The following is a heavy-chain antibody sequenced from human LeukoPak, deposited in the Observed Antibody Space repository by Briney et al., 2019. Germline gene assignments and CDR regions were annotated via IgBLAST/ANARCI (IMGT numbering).Heavy chain of an antibody. CDR3: ASVDTSMARYFNL. CDR1: GYSVSNHYY. J-gene: IGHJ2*01. Sequence: PSETLTLTCAVSGYSVSNHYYRGWIRQPPGDGLEWIGSYYHTGHAYYSPSLQRRVSISIDTSKNQFSLELTSVTAADTAVYYCASVDTSMARYFNLWGRGTLVTVSS. CDR2: YYHTGHA. D-gene: IGHD5-18*01. V-gene: IGHV4-38-2*01.